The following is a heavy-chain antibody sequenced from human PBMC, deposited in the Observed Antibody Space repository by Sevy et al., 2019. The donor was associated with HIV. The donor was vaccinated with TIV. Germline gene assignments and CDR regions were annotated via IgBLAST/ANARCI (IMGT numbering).Heavy chain of an antibody. CDR1: GGTFSSYA. CDR2: IIPIFGTA. CDR3: ARVLSPNYYGSGFI. V-gene: IGHV1-69*13. Sequence: ASVKVSYKASGGTFSSYAISWVRQAPGQGLEWMGGIIPIFGTANYAQKFRGRVTITADESTSTAYMELSSLRSEDTAVYYCARVLSPNYYGSGFIWGQGTMVTVSS. D-gene: IGHD3-10*01. J-gene: IGHJ3*02.